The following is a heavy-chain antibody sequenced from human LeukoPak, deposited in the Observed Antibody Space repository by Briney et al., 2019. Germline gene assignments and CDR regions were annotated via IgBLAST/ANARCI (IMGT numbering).Heavy chain of an antibody. CDR2: IYPKRGST. CDR3: AKTYCINGVCYFIDY. CDR1: GYTFTGYY. D-gene: IGHD2-8*01. V-gene: IGHV1-2*02. Sequence: ASVKVSCKTSGYTFTGYYIHWVLQAPGQGLEWMGWIYPKRGSTNYAQKFEGRVTMTRDTSISTAYMEVSGLTSDDTAVYYCAKTYCINGVCYFIDYWGQGTLVTVSS. J-gene: IGHJ4*02.